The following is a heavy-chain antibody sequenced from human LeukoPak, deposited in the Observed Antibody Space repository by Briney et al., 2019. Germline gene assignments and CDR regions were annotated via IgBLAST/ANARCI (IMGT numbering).Heavy chain of an antibody. CDR2: ISGSGGST. Sequence: GGSLRLSCAASGFTFSSYAMSWVRQAPGKGLEWVSAISGSGGSTYYADSVKGRFTISRDNSKNTLYLQMNSLRAEDTAVYYCAKDSQPGYCSSTSCEPHWGQGTLVTVSS. V-gene: IGHV3-23*01. CDR3: AKDSQPGYCSSTSCEPH. J-gene: IGHJ4*02. D-gene: IGHD2-2*01. CDR1: GFTFSSYA.